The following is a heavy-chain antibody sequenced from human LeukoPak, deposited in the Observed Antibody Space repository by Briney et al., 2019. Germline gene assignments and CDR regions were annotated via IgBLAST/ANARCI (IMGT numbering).Heavy chain of an antibody. CDR2: ISNDGDT. CDR3: AGDKTTGGWYEIDY. Sequence: GGSLRLSCAASGFTVSTYYMSWVRQAPGKGLESVSVISNDGDTYYADSVKGRFTISRDNSKNTVYLQMNSLRAEDTAVYYCAGDKTTGGWYEIDYWGQGTLVTVSS. J-gene: IGHJ4*02. CDR1: GFTVSTYY. D-gene: IGHD6-19*01. V-gene: IGHV3-53*01.